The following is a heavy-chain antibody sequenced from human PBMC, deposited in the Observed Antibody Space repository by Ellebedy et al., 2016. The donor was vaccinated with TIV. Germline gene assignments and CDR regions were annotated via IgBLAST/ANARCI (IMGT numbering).Heavy chain of an antibody. CDR1: GVSISSNFW. CDR2: INHSGST. J-gene: IGHJ3*02. D-gene: IGHD2-15*01. CDR3: ARDTGGSAFDS. V-gene: IGHV4-4*02. Sequence: SETLSLTXAVSGVSISSNFWWTWVRQPPGKGLEWIGEINHSGSTNYNPSLKSRVTISVDTSNNQFSLKLSSVTAADTAVYYCARDTGGSAFDSWGQGTMVTVSS.